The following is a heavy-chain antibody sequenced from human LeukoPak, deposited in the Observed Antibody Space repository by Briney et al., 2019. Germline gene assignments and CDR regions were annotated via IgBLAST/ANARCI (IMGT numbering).Heavy chain of an antibody. V-gene: IGHV3-23*01. CDR1: GLSISRYG. D-gene: IGHD3-10*01. CDR2: ISDNGEYR. Sequence: PGGSLRLSCSVSGLSISRYGMSWVRQAPGKGLEWVSSISDNGEYRHYADYVKGRFTISRDLSRNMVFLQMSSLRVEDTAVYYCARDFRGYSMDVWGKGTTVTISS. J-gene: IGHJ6*03. CDR3: ARDFRGYSMDV.